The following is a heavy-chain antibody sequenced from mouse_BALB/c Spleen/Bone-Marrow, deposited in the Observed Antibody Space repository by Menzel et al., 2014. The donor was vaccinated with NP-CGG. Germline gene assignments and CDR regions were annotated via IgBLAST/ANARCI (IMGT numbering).Heavy chain of an antibody. V-gene: IGHV1S137*01. CDR1: GYTFTDHA. CDR3: ARSGKVRNAMDY. Sequence: VMLVESGAKLVRPGVSVKISCKGSGYTFTDHAMHWVKRSHAKSLEWIGLISGYYGDAIYNQKFKGKATKTVDKSSSTAYMELARLTSEDSAIYYCARSGKVRNAMDYWGQGTSVTVSS. D-gene: IGHD2-14*01. J-gene: IGHJ4*01. CDR2: ISGYYGDA.